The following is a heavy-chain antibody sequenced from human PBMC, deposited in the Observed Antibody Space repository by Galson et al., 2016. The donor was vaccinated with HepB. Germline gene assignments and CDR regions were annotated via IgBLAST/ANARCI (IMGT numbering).Heavy chain of an antibody. Sequence: SLRLSCAASGFTVGNNYMKWVRQAPGKGLEWVSLIYSGGTTYYSDSVKGRFTISRDSSKNKLYLQMNSLRVEDTAMYYCARGVIVGITGDFWGQGTLVTVSS. CDR1: GFTVGNNY. D-gene: IGHD1-26*01. CDR2: IYSGGTT. CDR3: ARGVIVGITGDF. V-gene: IGHV3-53*01. J-gene: IGHJ4*02.